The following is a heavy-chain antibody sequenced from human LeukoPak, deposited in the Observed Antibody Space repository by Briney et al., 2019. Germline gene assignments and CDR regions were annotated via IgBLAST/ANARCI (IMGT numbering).Heavy chain of an antibody. CDR2: INHSGST. CDR3: ARNYDSSGYYYTEYFQH. D-gene: IGHD3-22*01. J-gene: IGHJ1*01. CDR1: GGSFSGYY. Sequence: SQTLSLTCAVYGGSFSGYYWSWIRQPPGEGLEWNGEINHSGSTNYNPSLKSRVTISVDTSKNQFSLKLSSVTAADTAVYYCARNYDSSGYYYTEYFQHWGQGTLVTVSS. V-gene: IGHV4-34*01.